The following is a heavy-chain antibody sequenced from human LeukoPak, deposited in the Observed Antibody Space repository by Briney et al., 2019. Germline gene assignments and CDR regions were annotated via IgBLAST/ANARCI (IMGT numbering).Heavy chain of an antibody. CDR3: ARGIDYGDYPALVP. D-gene: IGHD4-17*01. CDR2: IYYSGST. J-gene: IGHJ5*02. V-gene: IGHV4-39*07. Sequence: PSETLSLTCTVSGASISSSRSYGAWIRQPPGKGLEWIGSIYYSGSTYYNPSLKSRVTISVDTSKNQFSLKLSSVTAADTAVYYCARGIDYGDYPALVPWGQGTLVTVSS. CDR1: GASISSSRSY.